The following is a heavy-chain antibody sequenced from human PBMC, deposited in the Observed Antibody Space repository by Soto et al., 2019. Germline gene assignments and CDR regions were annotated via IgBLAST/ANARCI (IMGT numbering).Heavy chain of an antibody. CDR1: DESFSSYY. Sequence: QVQLQQWGAGLLKPSETLSLTCAVYDESFSSYYWSWIRQPPGKGLEWIGEIHYSGSTNYTPSLKSRVTISVEKSQNQFALRLSSVTAADTAVYFCARVGHNSGWYLAHWGQGTLVTVSS. V-gene: IGHV4-34*01. CDR2: IHYSGST. CDR3: ARVGHNSGWYLAH. J-gene: IGHJ4*02. D-gene: IGHD6-19*01.